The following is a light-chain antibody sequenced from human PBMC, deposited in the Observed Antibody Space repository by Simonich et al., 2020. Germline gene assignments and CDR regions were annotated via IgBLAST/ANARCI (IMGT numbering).Light chain of an antibody. J-gene: IGLJ3*02. CDR1: SSDVGGYNY. Sequence: QSALTQPRSVSGSPGQSATISCTGTSSDVGGYNYASWYQQHPGKAPKLMIYDVSRRPSGVPDRFSGSKSGNTASLTISGLQAEDEADYYCCSYAGSYTEVFGGGTKLTVL. CDR3: CSYAGSYTEV. V-gene: IGLV2-11*01. CDR2: DVS.